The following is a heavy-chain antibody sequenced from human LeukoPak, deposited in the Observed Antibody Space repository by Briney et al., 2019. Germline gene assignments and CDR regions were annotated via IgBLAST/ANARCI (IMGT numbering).Heavy chain of an antibody. CDR2: ISAYNGNT. V-gene: IGHV1-18*01. D-gene: IGHD1-1*01. J-gene: IGHJ3*02. Sequence: ASVKVSCKASGYTSTSYGISWVRQAPGQGLEWMGWISAYNGNTNYAQKLQGRVTMTTDTSTSTAYMELRSLRSDDTAVYYCARGGVQLERRDDAFDIWGQGTMVTVSS. CDR1: GYTSTSYG. CDR3: ARGGVQLERRDDAFDI.